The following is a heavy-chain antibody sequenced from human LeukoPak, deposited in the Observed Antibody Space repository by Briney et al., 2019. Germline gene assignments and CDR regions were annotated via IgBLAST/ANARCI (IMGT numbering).Heavy chain of an antibody. CDR1: GGSISSSNYQ. D-gene: IGHD3-10*01. J-gene: IGHJ4*02. Sequence: PSETLSLTCTVSGGSISSSNYQWGWIRQPPGKGLEWIGNIYYSGSTYYNPSLKSRVTISIDTSKNQFSLKLSSVTAADTAVYFCARLVWVNLYGFLPRERHTLYFDYWGQGTLVTVSS. CDR2: IYYSGST. CDR3: ARLVWVNLYGFLPRERHTLYFDY. V-gene: IGHV4-39*01.